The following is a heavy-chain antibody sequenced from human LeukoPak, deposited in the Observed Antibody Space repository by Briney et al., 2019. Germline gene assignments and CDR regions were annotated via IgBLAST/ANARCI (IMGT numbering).Heavy chain of an antibody. CDR2: ISYDGSNK. CDR3: ARTGIAAAGTIGTLDY. CDR1: GLTFSSYT. J-gene: IGHJ4*02. V-gene: IGHV3-30*01. D-gene: IGHD6-13*01. Sequence: GRSLRLSCAASGLTFSSYTMHWVCQTPRKGLERVAVISYDGSNKYYADSVKGRFTIYRDNFKNTLYLHLNIRIAQATAVNYCARTGIAAAGTIGTLDYWGQGTLVTVSS.